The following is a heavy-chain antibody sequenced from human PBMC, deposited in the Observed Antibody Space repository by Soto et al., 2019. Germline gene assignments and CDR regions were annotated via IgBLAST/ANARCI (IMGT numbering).Heavy chain of an antibody. CDR1: GGTFSSYA. J-gene: IGHJ5*02. Sequence: SVKVSCKASGGTFSSYAISWVRQAPGQGLEWMGGIIPIFGTANYAQKFQGRVTITADKSTSTAYMELSSLRSEDTAVYYCASGATGDYYDSSGYYYNNWFDPWGQGTLVTVSS. CDR2: IIPIFGTA. CDR3: ASGATGDYYDSSGYYYNNWFDP. D-gene: IGHD3-22*01. V-gene: IGHV1-69*06.